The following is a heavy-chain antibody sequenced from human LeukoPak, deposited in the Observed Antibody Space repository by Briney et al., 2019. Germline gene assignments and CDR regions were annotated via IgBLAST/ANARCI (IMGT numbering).Heavy chain of an antibody. Sequence: PGGSLRLSCAASGFTISTYAMSWVRQAPGKGLEWVSSISGSGGSTYYADSVKGRFTISRDNSKNTLYLQMNSLRVEDTAVYYCANGGLWLPTRTAWGQGTLVTVSS. V-gene: IGHV3-23*01. CDR3: ANGGLWLPTRTA. J-gene: IGHJ5*02. CDR2: ISGSGGST. CDR1: GFTISTYA. D-gene: IGHD3-22*01.